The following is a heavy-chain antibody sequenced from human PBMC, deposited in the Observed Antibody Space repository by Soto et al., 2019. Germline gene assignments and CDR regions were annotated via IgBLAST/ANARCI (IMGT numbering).Heavy chain of an antibody. CDR1: GCAFTTYG. CDR2: ISAYNGNT. CDR3: ARDADYGGNYWYFDV. J-gene: IGHJ2*01. V-gene: IGHV1-18*01. Sequence: ASVKVSCKSSGCAFTTYGIILVRRAPGQGLEWMGWISAYNGNTNYAQKLQDRVTMTTDTSTSTAYMELRSLRSDDTAVYYCARDADYGGNYWYFDVWGRGTLVTVSS. D-gene: IGHD4-17*01.